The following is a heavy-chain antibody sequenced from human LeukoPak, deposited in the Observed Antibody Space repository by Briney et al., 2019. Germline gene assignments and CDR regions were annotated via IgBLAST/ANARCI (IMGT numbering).Heavy chain of an antibody. D-gene: IGHD3-10*01. J-gene: IGHJ4*02. Sequence: ASVKVSCKASGYTFTSYDINWVRQAPGQGLEWMGWINTNTGNPTYAQGFTGRFVFSLDTSVSTAYLQISSLKAEDTAVYYCATGGYGSGTPPWGQGTLVTVSS. CDR2: INTNTGNP. CDR1: GYTFTSYD. V-gene: IGHV7-4-1*02. CDR3: ATGGYGSGTPP.